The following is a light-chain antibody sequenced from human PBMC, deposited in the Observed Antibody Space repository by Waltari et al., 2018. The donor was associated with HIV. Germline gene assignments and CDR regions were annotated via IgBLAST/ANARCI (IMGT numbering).Light chain of an antibody. J-gene: IGLJ1*01. Sequence: QSALTQPRSVSGSPGQSVTISCTGSASDVGGYHYVSWYQQHPGKAPKLLIYDVNKRPSGVPDHFSGSKSGNTASLTISGLQTEDEADYYCCSYAGSSYVFGTETKVTVL. V-gene: IGLV2-11*01. CDR2: DVN. CDR1: ASDVGGYHY. CDR3: CSYAGSSYV.